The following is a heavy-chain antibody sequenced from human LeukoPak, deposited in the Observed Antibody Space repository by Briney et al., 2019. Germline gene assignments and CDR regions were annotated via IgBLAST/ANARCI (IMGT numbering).Heavy chain of an antibody. Sequence: GGSLRLSCAASGFTFSSYGMHWVRQTPGKGLEWVGHIKRKTDGGTIDYAAPVKGRFTISRDDSKNTLYLQMNSLKTEDTAMYYCTAEGSYYDFWSGYSIYSFDNWGQGTLVTVSS. CDR3: TAEGSYYDFWSGYSIYSFDN. J-gene: IGHJ4*02. CDR1: GFTFSSYG. CDR2: IKRKTDGGTI. V-gene: IGHV3-15*01. D-gene: IGHD3-3*01.